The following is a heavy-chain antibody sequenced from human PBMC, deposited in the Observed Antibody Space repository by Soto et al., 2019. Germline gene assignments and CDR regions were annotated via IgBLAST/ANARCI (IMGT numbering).Heavy chain of an antibody. CDR3: ARNSLYDSGPDY. V-gene: IGHV5-51*01. CDR2: IYPGDSDT. J-gene: IGHJ4*02. CDR1: GYSFTNYW. Sequence: GESLKISCKGSGYSFTNYWIGWVRQMPGRGLEWMGIIYPGDSDTRCSPSFQGQVTVSADKSTSIAYLHWSSLKASDTAMYYCARNSLYDSGPDYWGQGTLVTVSS. D-gene: IGHD3-22*01.